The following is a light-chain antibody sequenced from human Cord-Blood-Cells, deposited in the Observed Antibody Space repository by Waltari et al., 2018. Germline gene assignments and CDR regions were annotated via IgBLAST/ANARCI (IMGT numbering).Light chain of an antibody. Sequence: DIQMTQSQSSLSASVGDRVTISCRASQSIGSYLNWYQQIPGKAPKLLIYAASSLQSGVPSRFSGIGSGTDFTLTISSLQPEDFATYYCQQSYSTPWTFGQGTKVEIK. V-gene: IGKV1-39*01. J-gene: IGKJ1*01. CDR2: AAS. CDR1: QSIGSY. CDR3: QQSYSTPWT.